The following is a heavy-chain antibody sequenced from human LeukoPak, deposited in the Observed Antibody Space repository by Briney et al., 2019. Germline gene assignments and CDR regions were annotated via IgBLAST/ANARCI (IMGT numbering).Heavy chain of an antibody. D-gene: IGHD6-13*01. CDR2: ISGSGGST. CDR1: GFTFSSYA. J-gene: IGHJ4*02. Sequence: GGSLRLSCAASGFTFSSYAMSWVRQAPGKGLEWVSVISGSGGSTYYADSVKGRFTISRDNSKNTLYLQMNSLRAEHSAVYYCAIRYSSSWNYFDYWGQGTLVTVSS. CDR3: AIRYSSSWNYFDY. V-gene: IGHV3-23*01.